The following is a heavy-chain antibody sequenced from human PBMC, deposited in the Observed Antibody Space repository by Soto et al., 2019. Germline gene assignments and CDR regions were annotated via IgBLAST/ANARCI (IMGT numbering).Heavy chain of an antibody. Sequence: PSETLSLTCTVSGGSISSYYWSWIRQPAGKGLEWIGRIYTSGSTNYNPSLKSRVTMSVDTSKNQFSLKLSSVTAADTAVYYCARVNPEPYSTGWPNWFDPWGQGTLVTVSS. D-gene: IGHD6-19*01. CDR3: ARVNPEPYSTGWPNWFDP. CDR2: IYTSGST. J-gene: IGHJ5*02. CDR1: GGSISSYY. V-gene: IGHV4-4*07.